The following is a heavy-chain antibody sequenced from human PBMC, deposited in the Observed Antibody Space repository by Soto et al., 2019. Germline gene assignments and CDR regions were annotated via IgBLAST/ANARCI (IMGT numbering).Heavy chain of an antibody. Sequence: EVQLVESGGGLVQPGGSLRLSCAASGFTVRNSYMSWVRQAPGKGLEWVSVIYLGGSIYYADSVRGRFTISRDNSKNNVYLQMNSLTVEDTDVYYCARDRGAVPGDWGQGTLVTVSS. CDR1: GFTVRNSY. V-gene: IGHV3-66*01. CDR3: ARDRGAVPGD. CDR2: IYLGGSI. J-gene: IGHJ4*02. D-gene: IGHD4-17*01.